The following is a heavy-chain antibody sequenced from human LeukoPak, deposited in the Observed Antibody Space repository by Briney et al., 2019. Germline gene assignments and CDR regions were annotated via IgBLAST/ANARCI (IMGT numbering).Heavy chain of an antibody. Sequence: SETLSLTCTVSGGSISSSSYYWGWIRQPPGKGLEWIGSIYYSGSTYYNPSLKSRVTISVDTSKNQFSLKLSSVTAADTAVYYCARNIRYFDWSYYFDYWGQGPWSPSPQ. CDR1: GGSISSSSYY. J-gene: IGHJ4*02. CDR3: ARNIRYFDWSYYFDY. V-gene: IGHV4-39*07. CDR2: IYYSGST. D-gene: IGHD3-9*01.